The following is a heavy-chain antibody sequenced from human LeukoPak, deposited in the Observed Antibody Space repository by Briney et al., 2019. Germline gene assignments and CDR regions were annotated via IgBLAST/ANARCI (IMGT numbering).Heavy chain of an antibody. Sequence: PGESLKISCKGSGYSFANYWIAWVRQMPGEGLELMGIIYPGDSDTRYGPSFQGQVTISADKSISTAYLQWSSLKASDTAMYYCARRGYCSSMSCHRTLGTVNWFDPWGQGTLVTVSS. CDR3: ARRGYCSSMSCHRTLGTVNWFDP. CDR1: GYSFANYW. D-gene: IGHD2-2*01. CDR2: IYPGDSDT. J-gene: IGHJ5*02. V-gene: IGHV5-51*01.